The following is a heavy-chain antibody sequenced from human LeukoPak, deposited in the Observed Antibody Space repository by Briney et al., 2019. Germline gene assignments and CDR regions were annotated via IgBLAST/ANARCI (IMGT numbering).Heavy chain of an antibody. D-gene: IGHD6-19*01. V-gene: IGHV3-23*01. Sequence: GGSLRLSCAASGFTFNNYAMSWVRQAPGKGLEWVSAISGSGGSTYYADSVKGRFTISRDNSKNTLYLQMNSLRAEDTAFYYCAKVPLSAGGWYEYWGQGTLVTVSS. CDR2: ISGSGGST. J-gene: IGHJ4*02. CDR3: AKVPLSAGGWYEY. CDR1: GFTFNNYA.